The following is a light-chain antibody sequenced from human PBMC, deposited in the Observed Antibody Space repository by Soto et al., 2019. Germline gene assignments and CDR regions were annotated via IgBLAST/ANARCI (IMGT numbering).Light chain of an antibody. CDR1: QNISIY. J-gene: IGKJ1*01. V-gene: IGKV1-8*01. CDR2: AAS. Sequence: IQMTQSPSSRSASVVERFTITVDASQNISIYLAWYQQKPGKAPKLLIYAASTLQSGVPSRFSGSGSGTDFTLTISCLQSEDFATYYCQQYYSYPRTFGQGTKVDIK. CDR3: QQYYSYPRT.